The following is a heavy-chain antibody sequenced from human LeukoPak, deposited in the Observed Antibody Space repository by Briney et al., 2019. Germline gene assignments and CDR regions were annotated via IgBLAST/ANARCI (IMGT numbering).Heavy chain of an antibody. Sequence: GESLQISSSASSELITTHWIICVGHMPGKGLEWMGIIYPGDSDTRYSPSFQRQVTISADKSISTAYLQWSSLKASDTAMYYCARPGFGEWSYAFDIWGQGTMVTVSS. V-gene: IGHV5-51*01. J-gene: IGHJ3*02. CDR3: ARPGFGEWSYAFDI. CDR2: IYPGDSDT. D-gene: IGHD3-10*01. CDR1: SELITTHW.